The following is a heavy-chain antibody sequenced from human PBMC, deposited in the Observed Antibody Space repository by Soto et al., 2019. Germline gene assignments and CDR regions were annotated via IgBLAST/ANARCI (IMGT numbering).Heavy chain of an antibody. CDR3: ARDVGRDYGDFYGMDV. D-gene: IGHD4-17*01. V-gene: IGHV4-31*03. CDR2: IYYNGST. J-gene: IGHJ6*02. CDR1: GGSISSGGYY. Sequence: PSETLSLTCTVSGGSISSGGYYWSWIRQHPGKGLEWIGYIYYNGSTYYNPSLKSRVTISVDTSKNQFSLKLSPVTAADTAVYYCARDVGRDYGDFYGMDVWGQGTTVTVSS.